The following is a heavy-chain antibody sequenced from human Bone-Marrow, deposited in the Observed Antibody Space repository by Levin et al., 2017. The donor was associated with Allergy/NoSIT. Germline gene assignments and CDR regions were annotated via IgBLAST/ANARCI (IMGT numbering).Heavy chain of an antibody. Sequence: GASVKVSCKASGYTFTSYYMHWVRQAPGQGLEWMGIINPSGGSTSYAQKFQGRVTMTRDTSTSTVYMELSSLRSEDTAVYYCARAARRGYSSGWSYDYWGQGTLVTVSS. CDR1: GYTFTSYY. CDR3: ARAARRGYSSGWSYDY. V-gene: IGHV1-46*01. CDR2: INPSGGST. J-gene: IGHJ4*02. D-gene: IGHD6-19*01.